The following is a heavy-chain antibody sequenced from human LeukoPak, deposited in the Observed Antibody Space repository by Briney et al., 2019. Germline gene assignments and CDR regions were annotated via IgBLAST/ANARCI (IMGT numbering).Heavy chain of an antibody. CDR1: GGSISSGGYY. Sequence: SQTLSLTCTVSGGSISSGGYYWSWIRQHPGKGLEWIGYIYYSGSTYYNPSLKGRVTISVDTSKNQFSLKLSSMTAADTAVYYCARGQQLVLGYFDYWGQGTLVTVSS. V-gene: IGHV4-31*03. D-gene: IGHD6-13*01. J-gene: IGHJ4*02. CDR3: ARGQQLVLGYFDY. CDR2: IYYSGST.